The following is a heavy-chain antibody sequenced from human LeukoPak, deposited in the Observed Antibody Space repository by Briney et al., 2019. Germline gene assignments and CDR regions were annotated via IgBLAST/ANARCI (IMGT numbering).Heavy chain of an antibody. CDR1: GYTFTGYY. J-gene: IGHJ4*02. CDR2: INPNSGGT. V-gene: IGHV1-2*02. Sequence: ASVKVSCKASGYTFTGYYMHWVRQAPGQGLEWMGWINPNSGGTNYAQTFQGRVTMTRDASINTAYMELSRLTSDDTAVYYCARDPLAAAGSDSWGQGTLVTVSS. D-gene: IGHD6-13*01. CDR3: ARDPLAAAGSDS.